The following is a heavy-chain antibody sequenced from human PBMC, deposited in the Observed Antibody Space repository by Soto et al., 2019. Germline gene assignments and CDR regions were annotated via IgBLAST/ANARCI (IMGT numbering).Heavy chain of an antibody. Sequence: QVQLVESGGGVVQPGRSLRLSCAASGFTFSSYALNWVRQAPGKGLEWVAVISYDGSNKYYADSVKGRFTISRDNSKNTLYLQMNSLCVEDTAVYYCARGLDNYFDPWGQGTLVTVSA. V-gene: IGHV3-30-3*01. J-gene: IGHJ5*02. CDR1: GFTFSSYA. CDR3: ARGLDNYFDP. CDR2: ISYDGSNK.